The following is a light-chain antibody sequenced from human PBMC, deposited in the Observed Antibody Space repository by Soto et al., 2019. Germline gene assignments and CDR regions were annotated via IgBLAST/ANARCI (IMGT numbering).Light chain of an antibody. Sequence: EIVLPQSPAILSVSPGARAPLSCRASQSISRSLAWYQQKPGQAPRLLISDASTRATGIPARFSGSGSGTEFTLTISSPQSEDFALYYCHQYNSWPPGTFGQGTKVDIK. CDR3: HQYNSWPPGT. J-gene: IGKJ2*01. V-gene: IGKV3-15*01. CDR2: DAS. CDR1: QSISRS.